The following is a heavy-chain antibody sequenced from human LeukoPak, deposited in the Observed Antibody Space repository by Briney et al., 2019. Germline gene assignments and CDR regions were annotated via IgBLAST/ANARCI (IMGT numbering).Heavy chain of an antibody. Sequence: PGGSLRLSCAASGFTFSNAWMSWVRQAPGKGLEWVSYISSSGSTIYYADSVKGRFTISRDNAKNSLYLQMNSLRAEDTAVYYCARVGSIWDAFDIWGQGTMVTVSS. V-gene: IGHV3-11*04. D-gene: IGHD2-15*01. CDR2: ISSSGSTI. CDR1: GFTFSNAW. J-gene: IGHJ3*02. CDR3: ARVGSIWDAFDI.